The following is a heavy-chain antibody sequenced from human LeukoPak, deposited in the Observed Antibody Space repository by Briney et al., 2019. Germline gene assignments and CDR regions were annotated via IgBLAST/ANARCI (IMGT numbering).Heavy chain of an antibody. J-gene: IGHJ4*02. D-gene: IGHD2-2*02. V-gene: IGHV3-23*01. CDR3: AKVVVLGYCSSTSCYRGFDY. Sequence: GGSLRLSCAASGFTFSSYAMSWVRQAPGKGLEWVSAISGSGGSTYYADSVKGRFTISRDNSKNTLYLQMNSLRAEDTAVYYCAKVVVLGYCSSTSCYRGFDYWGQGTLVTVSS. CDR1: GFTFSSYA. CDR2: ISGSGGST.